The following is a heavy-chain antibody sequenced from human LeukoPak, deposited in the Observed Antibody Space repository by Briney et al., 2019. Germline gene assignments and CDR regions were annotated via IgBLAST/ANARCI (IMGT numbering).Heavy chain of an antibody. V-gene: IGHV3-48*01. D-gene: IGHD3-22*01. J-gene: IGHJ4*02. Sequence: HSGGSLRLSCAASGFTFSSYSMNWVRQAPGKGLEWVSYISSSSRTIYYADSVKGRFTISRDNAKNSLYLQMNSLRAEDTAVYYCARAHLNTKYYYDSSGYYYPVDYWGQGTLVTVSS. CDR3: ARAHLNTKYYYDSSGYYYPVDY. CDR1: GFTFSSYS. CDR2: ISSSSRTI.